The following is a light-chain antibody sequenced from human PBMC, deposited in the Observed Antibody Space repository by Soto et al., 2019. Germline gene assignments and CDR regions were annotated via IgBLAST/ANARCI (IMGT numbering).Light chain of an antibody. V-gene: IGKV3-15*01. Sequence: EIVMTQSPGTLSVSPGERATLSCRASQSVRSNLAWYQQKPGQAPRLLIYGASTRATGIPVRFSGSGSGTELTLTISSLQSEDFAVYYCQQYNDWPGTFGQGTTLEVK. CDR2: GAS. CDR3: QQYNDWPGT. CDR1: QSVRSN. J-gene: IGKJ2*01.